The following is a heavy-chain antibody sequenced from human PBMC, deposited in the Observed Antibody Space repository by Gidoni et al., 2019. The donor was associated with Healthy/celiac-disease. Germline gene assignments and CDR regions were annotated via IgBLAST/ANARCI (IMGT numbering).Heavy chain of an antibody. D-gene: IGHD6-19*01. J-gene: IGHJ5*02. CDR1: GFTFSSYS. CDR2: ISSSSSYI. V-gene: IGHV3-21*01. CDR3: ARDLQEAVEGSNWFDP. Sequence: EVQLVESGGGLVKPGGSLRLSCAASGFTFSSYSMNWVRQAPGKGLGWVSSISSSSSYIYYAYSVKGRFTISRDNAKNSLYLQMNSLRAEDTAVYYCARDLQEAVEGSNWFDPWGQGTLVTVSS.